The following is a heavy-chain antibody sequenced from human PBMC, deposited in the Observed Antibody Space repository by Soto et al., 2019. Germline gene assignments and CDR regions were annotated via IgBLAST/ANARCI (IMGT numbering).Heavy chain of an antibody. V-gene: IGHV3-7*01. CDR3: VRDRGYSTYDN. CDR2: MKEDGGEI. D-gene: IGHD3-22*01. J-gene: IGHJ4*02. Sequence: EVYLVESGGGLVQPGGSLRLSCAASGFTFKSYWLAWVRQAPGKGLEWLANMKEDGGEINYVESVRGRFTISRDNAENSLHLQISSLRAEDTAVYHCVRDRGYSTYDNWGQGTLVIVSS. CDR1: GFTFKSYW.